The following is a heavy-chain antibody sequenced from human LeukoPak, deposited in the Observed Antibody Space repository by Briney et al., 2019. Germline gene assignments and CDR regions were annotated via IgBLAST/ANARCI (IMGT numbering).Heavy chain of an antibody. D-gene: IGHD3-3*01. Sequence: ASVKVSCKASGYTFTGYYMHWVRQAPGQGLGWMGWINPNSGGTNYAQKFQGRVTMTRDTSISTAYMELSRLRSDDTAVYYCARGGRGMYDFWSGYYYGMDVWGQGTTVTVSS. CDR3: ARGGRGMYDFWSGYYYGMDV. V-gene: IGHV1-2*02. CDR1: GYTFTGYY. J-gene: IGHJ6*02. CDR2: INPNSGGT.